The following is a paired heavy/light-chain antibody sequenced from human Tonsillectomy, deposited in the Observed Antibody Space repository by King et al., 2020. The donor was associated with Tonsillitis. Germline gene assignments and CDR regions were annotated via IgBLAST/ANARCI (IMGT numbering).Heavy chain of an antibody. CDR2: ITHSGST. V-gene: IGHV4-34*01. CDR1: DGSFSGFH. J-gene: IGHJ6*03. CDR3: ARGQRWLQDYYYYIDV. Sequence: QVQLQQWGAGLLKPSETLSLTCAVYDGSFSGFHWSWIRQSPGKGLEWIGEITHSGSTTYIPSLKSRVTISVDTSKNQLSLKLRSVSAADTAVYYCARGQRWLQDYYYYIDVWGKGTTVTVSS. D-gene: IGHD5-12*01.
Light chain of an antibody. CDR1: SSNIGNNY. CDR3: GTWDSSLSAGV. CDR2: DNN. Sequence: QSVLTQPPSVSAAPGQRVTISCSGSSSNIGNNYVSWYQQLPGTAPKLLIYDNNKRPSGIPDRFSGSKSGTSATLDITGLQTGDEADYYCGTWDSSLSAGVFGGGTKLTVL. V-gene: IGLV1-51*01. J-gene: IGLJ3*02.